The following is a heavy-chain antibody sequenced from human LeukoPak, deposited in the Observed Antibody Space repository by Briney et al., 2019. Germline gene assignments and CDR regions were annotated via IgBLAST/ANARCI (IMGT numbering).Heavy chain of an antibody. CDR3: ARDYYFDSSGYPLDY. D-gene: IGHD3-22*01. V-gene: IGHV3-48*04. CDR2: ISSSSSII. J-gene: IGHJ4*02. CDR1: GFNFNTYS. Sequence: GGSLRLSSAASGFNFNTYSMNWVRHAPGKGLESVSYISSSSSIIYYADSVKGRFTISRDNAKNSLYLQMNSLRAEDTAVYYCARDYYFDSSGYPLDYWGQGTLVTVSS.